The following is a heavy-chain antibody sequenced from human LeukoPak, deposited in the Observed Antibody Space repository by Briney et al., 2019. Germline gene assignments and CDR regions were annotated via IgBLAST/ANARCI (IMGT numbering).Heavy chain of an antibody. V-gene: IGHV3-33*01. CDR2: IWYDGSNK. J-gene: IGHJ6*02. D-gene: IGHD3-10*01. CDR1: GFTFSSYG. Sequence: GGSRRLSCAAAGFTFSSYGMHWVRQAPGKGREWVAVIWYDGSNKYYADSVKGRFTISRDNSKNTLYLHMNSLRAEDTAVYYCARDQVTMVRGVITYGMDVWGQGTTVTVSS. CDR3: ARDQVTMVRGVITYGMDV.